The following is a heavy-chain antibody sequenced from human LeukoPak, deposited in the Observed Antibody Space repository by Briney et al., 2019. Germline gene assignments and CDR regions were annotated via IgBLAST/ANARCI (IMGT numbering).Heavy chain of an antibody. V-gene: IGHV3-66*01. J-gene: IGHJ3*02. Sequence: GGSLRLSCSASAFTVSSNYMSWVPQAPGNGLEWVSVIYSGGSTYYADSVKGRFTISRDNSKNTLYLQMNSLRAEDTAVYYCAVYGSGSYDAFDIWGQGTMVTVS. CDR2: IYSGGST. CDR3: AVYGSGSYDAFDI. CDR1: AFTVSSNY. D-gene: IGHD3-10*01.